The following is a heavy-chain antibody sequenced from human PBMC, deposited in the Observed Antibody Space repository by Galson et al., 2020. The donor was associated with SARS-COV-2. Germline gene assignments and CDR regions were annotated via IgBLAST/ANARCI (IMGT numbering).Heavy chain of an antibody. J-gene: IGHJ6*02. CDR3: AKDQEYYDILSGYVKTAKDYYEYYGMDV. Sequence: QLGESLKIPCAASGFTFSSYGMHWVRQAPGKGLEWVAVISYDGSNKYYPHSVKGRFTISRDNSKNTLSLQMNSLRAEDTAVYYCAKDQEYYDILSGYVKTAKDYYEYYGMDVWGQGTTVTVSS. D-gene: IGHD3-9*01. CDR2: ISYDGSNK. CDR1: GFTFSSYG. V-gene: IGHV3-30*18.